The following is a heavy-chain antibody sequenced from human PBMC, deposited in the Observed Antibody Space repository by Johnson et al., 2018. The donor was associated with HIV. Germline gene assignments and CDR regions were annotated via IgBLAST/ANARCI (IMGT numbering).Heavy chain of an antibody. V-gene: IGHV3-66*01. CDR1: GFIVSNNY. CDR2: IYSGGST. J-gene: IGHJ3*02. Sequence: VQLVESGGGLVQPGGSLRLSCAASGFIVSNNYMTWVRQAPGKGLEWVSVIYSGGSTYYADSVKGRFTISRDNSKNTLYLQMNSLRAEDTAVYYCARGYSGSYGLDAFDIWGQGTMVTVSS. D-gene: IGHD1-26*01. CDR3: ARGYSGSYGLDAFDI.